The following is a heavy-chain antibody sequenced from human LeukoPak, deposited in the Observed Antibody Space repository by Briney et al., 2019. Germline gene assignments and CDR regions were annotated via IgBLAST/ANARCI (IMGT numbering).Heavy chain of an antibody. D-gene: IGHD6-6*01. J-gene: IGHJ4*02. Sequence: GGSLTLSCAASGFSVSSNYMSWVRQAPGKGLEWVSYISSSSSTIYYADSVKGRFTISRDNAKNSLYLQMNSLRAEDTAVYYCARDLSSLAARPMGSDCWGQGTVVSVSS. CDR3: ARDLSSLAARPMGSDC. V-gene: IGHV3-48*01. CDR2: ISSSSSTI. CDR1: GFSVSSNY.